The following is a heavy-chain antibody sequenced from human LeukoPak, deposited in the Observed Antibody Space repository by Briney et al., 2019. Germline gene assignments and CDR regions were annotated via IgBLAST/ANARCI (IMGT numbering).Heavy chain of an antibody. CDR2: ISGSGGST. CDR1: GFTFSSYA. V-gene: IGHV3-23*01. D-gene: IGHD4-23*01. Sequence: PGGSLRLSCAASGFTFSSYAMSWVRQAPGKGLEWVSAISGSGGSTYYADSVKGRFTISRDNSKNTLYLQMNSLRAEDTAVYYCARGFFSGGTYFGYWGQGTLVTVSS. J-gene: IGHJ4*02. CDR3: ARGFFSGGTYFGY.